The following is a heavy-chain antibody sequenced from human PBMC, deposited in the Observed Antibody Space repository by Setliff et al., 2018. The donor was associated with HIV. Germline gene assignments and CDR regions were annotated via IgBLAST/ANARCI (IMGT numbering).Heavy chain of an antibody. CDR3: ARDQATGYEKVWFSWIDP. D-gene: IGHD5-12*01. CDR2: IIPIFNTA. CDR1: GGTFSLYA. Sequence: SVKVSCKASGGTFSLYAINWVRQAPGQGLEWMGGIIPIFNTANYAQKFQGRVTITADGSTSTAYMELSSPRFEDTATYYCARDQATGYEKVWFSWIDPWGQGTLVTVSS. J-gene: IGHJ5*02. V-gene: IGHV1-69*13.